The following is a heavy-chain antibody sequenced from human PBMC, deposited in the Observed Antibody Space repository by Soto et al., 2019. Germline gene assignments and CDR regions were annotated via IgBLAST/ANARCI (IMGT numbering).Heavy chain of an antibody. CDR2: INHVGGT. D-gene: IGHD3-16*01. CDR1: VGFLSESY. Sequence: SETLSLTCAVYVGFLSESYWTWIRQPPGKGLEWIGEINHVGGTNYNPSLKSRVTMSVDTSQNQFSLRLISVTAADTAMYFCVRIRYQLPSSVLWLDPWGQGTPVT. J-gene: IGHJ5*02. V-gene: IGHV4-34*01. CDR3: VRIRYQLPSSVLWLDP.